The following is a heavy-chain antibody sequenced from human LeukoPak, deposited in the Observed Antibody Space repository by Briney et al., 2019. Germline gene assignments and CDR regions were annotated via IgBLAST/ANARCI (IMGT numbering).Heavy chain of an antibody. CDR1: GYTFIHYY. J-gene: IGHJ4*02. Sequence: ASVKVSCKASGYTFIHYYIQWLRQAPGQGLEWMEWIKPNRGVPNYARDFQGTITMTRDTSISTAFMELSSLRSDDTAVYYCARPSYCGGGCYYYFDYWGQGTLVTVSS. V-gene: IGHV1-2*02. CDR3: ARPSYCGGGCYYYFDY. D-gene: IGHD2-21*02. CDR2: IKPNRGVP.